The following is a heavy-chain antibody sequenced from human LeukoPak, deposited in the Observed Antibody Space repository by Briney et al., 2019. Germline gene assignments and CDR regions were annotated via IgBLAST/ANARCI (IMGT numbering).Heavy chain of an antibody. CDR1: GFTFSSSA. Sequence: GGSLRLSCAAFGFTFSSSAMHWVRQAPGKGLEWVALISYDGSNTYYADSVKGRFTISGDNSKNTLYLQMNSLRPEDTAMYYCAKDIGYSMAHGFDPWGQGTLVTVSS. CDR3: AKDIGYSMAHGFDP. V-gene: IGHV3-30*18. CDR2: ISYDGSNT. J-gene: IGHJ5*02. D-gene: IGHD3-22*01.